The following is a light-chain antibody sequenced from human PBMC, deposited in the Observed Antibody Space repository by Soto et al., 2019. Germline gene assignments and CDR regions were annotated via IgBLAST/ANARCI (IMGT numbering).Light chain of an antibody. CDR2: DVS. J-gene: IGLJ2*01. CDR3: SSYTSSSTLV. Sequence: QSALTQPASVSGSPGQSITISCTGTSSDVGGYNYVSWYQQHPGKAPKLMIYDVSNRPSGVSNRSAGSKSHNTSSLTISGLQAEDEADYYGSSYTSSSTLVFGGGTKLTVL. V-gene: IGLV2-14*01. CDR1: SSDVGGYNY.